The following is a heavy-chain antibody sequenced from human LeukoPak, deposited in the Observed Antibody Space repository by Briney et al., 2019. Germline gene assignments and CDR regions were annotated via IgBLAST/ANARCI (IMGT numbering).Heavy chain of an antibody. CDR3: ARRFSTNYYYYMDV. CDR1: GGSISSHY. J-gene: IGHJ6*03. D-gene: IGHD3-3*01. V-gene: IGHV4-59*11. CDR2: IYYSGST. Sequence: SETLSLTCTVSGGSISSHYWSWIRQPPGKGLEWIGYIYYSGSTNYNPSLKSRVTISVDTSKNQFSLKLSSVTAADTAVYYCARRFSTNYYYYMDVWGKGTTVTVSS.